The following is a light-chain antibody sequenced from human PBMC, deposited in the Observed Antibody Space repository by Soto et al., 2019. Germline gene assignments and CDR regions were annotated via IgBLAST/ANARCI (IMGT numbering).Light chain of an antibody. CDR1: GSDVGGYNY. J-gene: IGLJ2*01. Sequence: QSALTQPASVSGSPGQSITISCTGTGSDVGGYNYVSWYQQHPGKAPKVMIYDVSNRPSGVSNRFSGSKSGNTASLTISGLHADDAADYDCSSYTSASTPMVFGGGTKLT. CDR2: DVS. V-gene: IGLV2-14*01. CDR3: SSYTSASTPMV.